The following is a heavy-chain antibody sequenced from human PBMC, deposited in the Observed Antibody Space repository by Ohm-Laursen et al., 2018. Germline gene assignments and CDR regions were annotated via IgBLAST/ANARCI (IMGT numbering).Heavy chain of an antibody. D-gene: IGHD6-13*01. CDR1: GFTFSNHY. Sequence: ASVKVSCKASGFTFSNHYMHWMRQAPGQGLEWVGWISPNSGDTNYAQKFQGRVTMTRDTSISTAYMELSRLRSDDTAVYYCAASSSWYDYWGQGTLVTVSS. V-gene: IGHV1-2*02. CDR2: ISPNSGDT. CDR3: AASSSWYDY. J-gene: IGHJ4*02.